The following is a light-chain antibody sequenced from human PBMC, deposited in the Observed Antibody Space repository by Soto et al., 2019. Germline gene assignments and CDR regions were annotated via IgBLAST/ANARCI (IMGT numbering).Light chain of an antibody. CDR1: QSVSSN. V-gene: IGKV3-15*01. CDR2: GAS. Sequence: EIVMTQSPATLSVSPGERATLSCRASQSVSSNLALYQQKPGQAPRRLIYGASTRATGIPARFSGSGSGTEFTLTISSLQSEDFAGYYCQQYNNWTPLTFGGGTNVEIK. CDR3: QQYNNWTPLT. J-gene: IGKJ4*01.